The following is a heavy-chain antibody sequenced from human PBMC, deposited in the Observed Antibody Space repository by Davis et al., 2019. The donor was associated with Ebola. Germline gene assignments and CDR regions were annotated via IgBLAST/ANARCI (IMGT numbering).Heavy chain of an antibody. J-gene: IGHJ4*02. Sequence: GESLKISCAASGFTFSSYWMHWVRQAPGKGLVWVSRLKSDGNSATYADSVKGRFTISRDNSKNTVFLQMNTLRADDTAVYYCARGFRDSTRWSYFDYWGQGTLVTVSS. CDR1: GFTFSSYW. V-gene: IGHV3-74*01. CDR2: LKSDGNSA. CDR3: ARGFRDSTRWSYFDY. D-gene: IGHD6-13*01.